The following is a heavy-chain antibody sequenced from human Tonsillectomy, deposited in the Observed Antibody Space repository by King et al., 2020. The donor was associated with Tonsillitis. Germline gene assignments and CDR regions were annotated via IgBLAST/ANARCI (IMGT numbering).Heavy chain of an antibody. V-gene: IGHV4-59*08. CDR3: ARPPTMGGDMSFFHY. D-gene: IGHD3-10*01. J-gene: IGHJ4*02. CDR1: GGSLTSYF. Sequence: VQLQESGPGLVKPSETLSLTCTVSGGSLTSYFWNWIRQPPGKGLEWIGYIYYSGSTNYNPSLKSRVTMSVDTSKNQFSLRLRSVTAADTAVYYCARPPTMGGDMSFFHYWGQGILVTVSS. CDR2: IYYSGST.